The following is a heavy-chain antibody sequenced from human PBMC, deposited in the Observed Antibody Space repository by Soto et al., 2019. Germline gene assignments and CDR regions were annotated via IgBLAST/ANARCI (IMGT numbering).Heavy chain of an antibody. Sequence: QVQLVESGGGVVQPGRSLRLSCAASGFTFTPYAIHWVRQAPGKGLEWVAVISNDGRGKYYADSVKGRFTISRDNSKNTLYLQMNSLRSDDTAVYYCARDQCFGGGRSCYYFDFWGQGTLVTVSS. CDR3: ARDQCFGGGRSCYYFDF. CDR1: GFTFTPYA. V-gene: IGHV3-30*04. J-gene: IGHJ4*02. CDR2: ISNDGRGK. D-gene: IGHD2-15*01.